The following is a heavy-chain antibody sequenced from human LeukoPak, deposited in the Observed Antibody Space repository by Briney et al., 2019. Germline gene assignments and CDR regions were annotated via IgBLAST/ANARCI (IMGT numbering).Heavy chain of an antibody. V-gene: IGHV1-18*01. D-gene: IGHD3-22*01. CDR3: ARDGRMSRHSITMILGYYFDY. CDR2: ISAYNGNT. J-gene: IGHJ4*02. Sequence: GASVKVSCKASGYTFTSYGISWVRQAPGQGLEWMGWISAYNGNTTYAQKLQGRVTMTTDTSTSTAYMELRSLRSDDTAVYYCARDGRMSRHSITMILGYYFDYWGQGTLVTVSS. CDR1: GYTFTSYG.